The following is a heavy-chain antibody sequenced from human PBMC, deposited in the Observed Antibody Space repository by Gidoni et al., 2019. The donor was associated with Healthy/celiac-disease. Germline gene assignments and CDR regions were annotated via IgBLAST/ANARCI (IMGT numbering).Heavy chain of an antibody. J-gene: IGHJ5*02. D-gene: IGHD2-2*01. CDR2: ISAYNGNT. CDR1: GYTFTSYG. V-gene: IGHV1-18*01. Sequence: QVQLVQSGAEVKKPGASVTVSCKASGYTFTSYGISWVRQAPGQGLEWMGWISAYNGNTNYAQKLQGRVTMTTDTSTSTAYMELRSLRSDDTAVYYCARAPRYCSSTSCWFDPWGQGTLVTVSS. CDR3: ARAPRYCSSTSCWFDP.